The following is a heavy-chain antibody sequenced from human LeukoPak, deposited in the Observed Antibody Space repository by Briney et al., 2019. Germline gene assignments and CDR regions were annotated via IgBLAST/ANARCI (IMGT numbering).Heavy chain of an antibody. CDR3: ARAGGSYSPSDY. CDR1: GYTFTSYG. J-gene: IGHJ4*02. CDR2: VNAYNDNT. V-gene: IGHV1-18*01. D-gene: IGHD2-21*01. Sequence: ASVKVSCKASGYTFTSYGISWVRQAPGQGLEWMGWVNAYNDNTNYAQKFQGRVTMTTDTSTSTAYMGLRSPRSDDTAVFYCARAGGSYSPSDYWGQGTLVTVSS.